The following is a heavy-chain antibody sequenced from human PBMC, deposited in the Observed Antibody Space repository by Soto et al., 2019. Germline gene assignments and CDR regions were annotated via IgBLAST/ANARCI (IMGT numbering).Heavy chain of an antibody. CDR3: AKDIGYCSGGSCYSGDPWDYGMDV. CDR2: ISWDGGST. CDR1: GFTFDDYT. V-gene: IGHV3-43*01. Sequence: EVQLVESGGVVVQPGGSLRLSCAASGFTFDDYTMHWVRQAPGQGLEWVSLISWDGGSTYYADSVKGRFTISRDNSKNSLYLQMNSLRTEDTALYYCAKDIGYCSGGSCYSGDPWDYGMDVWGQGTTVTVSS. D-gene: IGHD2-15*01. J-gene: IGHJ6*02.